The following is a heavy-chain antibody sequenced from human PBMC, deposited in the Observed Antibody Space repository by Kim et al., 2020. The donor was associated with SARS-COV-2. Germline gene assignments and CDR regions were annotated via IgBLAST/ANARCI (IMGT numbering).Heavy chain of an antibody. Sequence: GGSLRLSCAASGFTVSSNYMSWVRQAPGKGLECVSVIYSGGSTYYADSVKGRFTISRDNSKNTLYLQMNSLRAEDTAVYYCARGGRDAWGFTGHNWFDPWGQGTLVTVSS. D-gene: IGHD2-15*01. J-gene: IGHJ5*02. V-gene: IGHV3-53*01. CDR2: IYSGGST. CDR1: GFTVSSNY. CDR3: ARGGRDAWGFTGHNWFDP.